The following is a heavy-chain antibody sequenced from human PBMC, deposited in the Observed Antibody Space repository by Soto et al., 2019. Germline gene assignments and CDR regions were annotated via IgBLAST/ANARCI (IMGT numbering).Heavy chain of an antibody. CDR1: GFTFSSYG. Sequence: GESLKISCAASGFTFSSYGMHWVRQAPGKGLEWVAVISYDGSNKYYADSVKGRFTISRDNSKNTLYLQMNSLRAEDTAVYYCANQVDTAMVTDYYYGMDVWGQGTTVTVSS. J-gene: IGHJ6*02. V-gene: IGHV3-30*18. CDR2: ISYDGSNK. CDR3: ANQVDTAMVTDYYYGMDV. D-gene: IGHD5-18*01.